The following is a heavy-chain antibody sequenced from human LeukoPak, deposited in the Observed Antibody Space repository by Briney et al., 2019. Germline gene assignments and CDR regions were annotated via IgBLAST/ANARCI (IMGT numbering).Heavy chain of an antibody. CDR3: ARGPWELRFSTPVDY. D-gene: IGHD1-26*01. V-gene: IGHV3-11*01. CDR1: GFTFSDYY. CDR2: ISSSSSVI. Sequence: GGSLRLSCAASGFTFSDYYMSWIRQAPGKGLEWVSYISSSSSVIKYADSVKGRFTISRDNAKNSLYLQMNSLRAEDTAVYYCARGPWELRFSTPVDYWGQGTLVTVSS. J-gene: IGHJ4*02.